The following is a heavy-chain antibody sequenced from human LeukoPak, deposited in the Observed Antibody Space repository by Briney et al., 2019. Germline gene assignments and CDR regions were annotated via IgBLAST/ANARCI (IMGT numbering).Heavy chain of an antibody. CDR1: GFTFSSYA. CDR2: ISSNGGST. CDR3: ASRMTSDAFDI. J-gene: IGHJ3*02. V-gene: IGHV3-64*01. Sequence: PGGSLSLSCAASGFTFSSYAMHWVRQAPGKGLEYVSAISSNGGSTYYANSVKGRFTISRDNSKNTPYLQMGSLRAEDMAVYYCASRMTSDAFDIWGQGTMVTVSS. D-gene: IGHD4-11*01.